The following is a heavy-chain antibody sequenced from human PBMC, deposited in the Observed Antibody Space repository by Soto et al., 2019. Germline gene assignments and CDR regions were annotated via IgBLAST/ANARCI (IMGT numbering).Heavy chain of an antibody. J-gene: IGHJ4*02. Sequence: GASVKVSCKTSGYTFTSYGFTWVRQAPGQGLEWMGWISAYNGNTNYAENVQGRVTMTTDPSTSTAYMELRSLRPDDTAVYYCARGRITIFGVADLIDYWRQGTVVPVSS. D-gene: IGHD3-3*01. V-gene: IGHV1-18*01. CDR3: ARGRITIFGVADLIDY. CDR2: ISAYNGNT. CDR1: GYTFTSYG.